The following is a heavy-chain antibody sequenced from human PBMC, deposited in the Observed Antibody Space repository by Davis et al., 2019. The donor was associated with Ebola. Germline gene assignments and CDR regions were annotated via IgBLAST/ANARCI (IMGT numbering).Heavy chain of an antibody. CDR2: IYYSGST. CDR1: GGSFSGYY. J-gene: IGHJ4*02. CDR3: AREAYYGSGSYRPPDY. V-gene: IGHV4-59*12. D-gene: IGHD3-10*01. Sequence: PSETLSLTCAVYGGSFSGYYWSWIRQPPGKGLEWIGYIYYSGSTNYNPSLKSRVTISVDTSKNQFSLKLSSVTAADTAVYYCAREAYYGSGSYRPPDYWGQGTLVTVSS.